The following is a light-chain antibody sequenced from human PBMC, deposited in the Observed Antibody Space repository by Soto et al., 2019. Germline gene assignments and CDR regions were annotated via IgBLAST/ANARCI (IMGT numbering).Light chain of an antibody. J-gene: IGKJ1*01. CDR2: GAS. V-gene: IGKV3-20*01. Sequence: EIVLTQSPGTLSFSPGDRATLSCSASQSVNSNYLAWYQRKPGQAPRLLIYGASNRATDIPYRFSASGSGTDFTLTITRLEAEDFAVYYGQQYDSTPPTFGQGTKVEVK. CDR3: QQYDSTPPT. CDR1: QSVNSNY.